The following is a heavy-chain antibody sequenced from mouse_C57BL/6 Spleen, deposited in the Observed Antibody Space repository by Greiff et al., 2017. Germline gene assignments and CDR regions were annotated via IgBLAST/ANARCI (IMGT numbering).Heavy chain of an antibody. CDR1: GYTFTSYW. J-gene: IGHJ4*01. CDR2: IYPGSGST. Sequence: QVQLQQPGAELVKPGASVKMSCKASGYTFTSYWITWVKQRPGQGLEWIGDIYPGSGSTNYNEKFKSKATLTVDTSSSTAYMQLSSLTSEDSSVYYCARFEYGGDAMDYWGQGTSVTVSS. V-gene: IGHV1-55*01. CDR3: ARFEYGGDAMDY. D-gene: IGHD5-1*01.